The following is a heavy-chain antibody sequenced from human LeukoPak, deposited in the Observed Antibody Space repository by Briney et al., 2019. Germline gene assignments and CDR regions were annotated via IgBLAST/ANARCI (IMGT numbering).Heavy chain of an antibody. D-gene: IGHD2-8*01. CDR3: ARDHCPNGVCYRDDAFDI. CDR2: IKQDGSEK. Sequence: GESLKISCAASGFTFRSYWMSWVRQAPGKGLEWVANIKQDGSEKYYVDSVKGRFTISRDNAKNSLYLQMNSLRAEDTAIYYCARDHCPNGVCYRDDAFDIWGLGTMVTVSS. V-gene: IGHV3-7*05. CDR1: GFTFRSYW. J-gene: IGHJ3*02.